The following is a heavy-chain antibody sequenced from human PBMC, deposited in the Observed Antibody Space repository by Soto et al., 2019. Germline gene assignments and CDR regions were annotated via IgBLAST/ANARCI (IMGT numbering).Heavy chain of an antibody. J-gene: IGHJ6*02. Sequence: PSETLSLTCIVSSGSSSSSLNHWGWIRQPPGKGLDLFGNINYRGSTYYNPSLQSRLTISVDTSNNQFSLALSSVTAADTAVYYCAILAGYCSGTSCYGHYGMDVWGQGTTVIVSS. V-gene: IGHV4-39*01. D-gene: IGHD2-2*01. CDR1: SGSSSSSLNH. CDR2: INYRGST. CDR3: AILAGYCSGTSCYGHYGMDV.